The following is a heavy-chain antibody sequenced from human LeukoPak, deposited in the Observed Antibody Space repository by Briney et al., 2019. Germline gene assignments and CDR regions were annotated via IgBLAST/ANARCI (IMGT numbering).Heavy chain of an antibody. V-gene: IGHV1-69*01. CDR3: ATARTMVRGVKSYYYSYMDV. CDR2: IIPIIGTA. J-gene: IGHJ6*03. D-gene: IGHD3-10*01. CDR1: AATFRSYA. Sequence: SVKLRCKASAATFRSYAISWVRQAPGQGLEWMGGIIPIIGTANYAQKFQGRVTITADEYTSTGYVELSSLRTEDTAVYYYATARTMVRGVKSYYYSYMDVSGKGTTVTVSS.